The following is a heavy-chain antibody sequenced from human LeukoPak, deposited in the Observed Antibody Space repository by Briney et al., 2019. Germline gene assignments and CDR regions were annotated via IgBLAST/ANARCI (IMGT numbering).Heavy chain of an antibody. J-gene: IGHJ4*02. D-gene: IGHD1-26*01. CDR2: INSDGSST. Sequence: QPEGSLRPSCAASGFTFSSYWMHWVRQAPGKGLVWVSRINSDGSSTSYADSVKGRFTISRDNAKNTLYPQMNSLRAEDTAVYYCAREEWELLPYFDYWGQGTLVTVSS. V-gene: IGHV3-74*01. CDR3: AREEWELLPYFDY. CDR1: GFTFSSYW.